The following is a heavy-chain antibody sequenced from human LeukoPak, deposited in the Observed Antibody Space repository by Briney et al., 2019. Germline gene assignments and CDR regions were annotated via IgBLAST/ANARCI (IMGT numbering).Heavy chain of an antibody. CDR3: AIRTTGGTLNY. CDR2: TYYGGDT. D-gene: IGHD2-8*02. V-gene: IGHV4-39*07. CDR1: GGSIISSGYY. J-gene: IGHJ4*02. Sequence: PSETLSLTCTVSGGSIISSGYYWGWIRQPPGKGLEWIGSTYYGGDTYSNPSLKSRVTVSVDTSKNQFSLRLSSVTAADTAVYYCAIRTTGGTLNYWGQGTLVTVSS.